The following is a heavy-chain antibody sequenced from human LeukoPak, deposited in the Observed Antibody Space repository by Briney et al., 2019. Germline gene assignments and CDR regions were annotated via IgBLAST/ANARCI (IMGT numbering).Heavy chain of an antibody. V-gene: IGHV4-4*02. D-gene: IGHD3-3*01. J-gene: IGHJ6*03. CDR1: GGSISSSNW. CDR3: AREMNYDFWTGYGSYYHYYYMDV. Sequence: SETLSLTCAVSGGSISSSNWWSWVRQPPGKGLEWIGEIYHSGSTNYNPSLKSRVTISVDKSKNQFSLKLSSVTAADTAMYYCAREMNYDFWTGYGSYYHYYYMDVWGKGTMVTVSS. CDR2: IYHSGST.